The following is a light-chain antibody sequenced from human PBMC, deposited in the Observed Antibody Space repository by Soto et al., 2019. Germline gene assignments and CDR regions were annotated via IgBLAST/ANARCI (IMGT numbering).Light chain of an antibody. CDR3: LQDYNYPPT. CDR1: QDIRSD. CDR2: ATS. J-gene: IGKJ4*01. Sequence: AIQMTQFPSSLSASVGDRVTITCRASQDIRSDLGWYQQRPGKAPKVLIYATSSLQSGVPSRFSGSGSGTDFTLTISSLQPEDFAIYYCLQDYNYPPTFGGGTKVEIK. V-gene: IGKV1-6*01.